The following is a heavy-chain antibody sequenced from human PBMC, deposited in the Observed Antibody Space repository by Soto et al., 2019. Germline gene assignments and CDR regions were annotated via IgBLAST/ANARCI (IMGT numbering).Heavy chain of an antibody. V-gene: IGHV3-30*18. D-gene: IGHD5-12*01. Sequence: GGSLRLSCAASGFTFSSYGMHWVRQAPGKGLEWVAVISYDGSNKYYADSVKGRFTISRDNSKNTLYLQMNSLRAEDTAVYYCAKDAPGGGYDPNVDAWGQGTLVTVSS. CDR3: AKDAPGGGYDPNVDA. J-gene: IGHJ5*02. CDR2: ISYDGSNK. CDR1: GFTFSSYG.